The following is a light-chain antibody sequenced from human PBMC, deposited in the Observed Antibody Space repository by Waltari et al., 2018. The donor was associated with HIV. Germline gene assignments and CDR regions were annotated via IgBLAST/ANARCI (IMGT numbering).Light chain of an antibody. CDR1: SSNLGSTT. CDR2: IHD. CDR3: AAWDDSLDGFV. J-gene: IGLJ1*01. Sequence: QSVLTQPPSASGTPGQRVTISCSGSSSNLGSTTVHWYQQDPGTAPKLLLYIHDQRPSGFPDRFSGSKSGTSASLAISGLQSEDEADYYCAAWDDSLDGFVFGTGTKVTVL. V-gene: IGLV1-44*01.